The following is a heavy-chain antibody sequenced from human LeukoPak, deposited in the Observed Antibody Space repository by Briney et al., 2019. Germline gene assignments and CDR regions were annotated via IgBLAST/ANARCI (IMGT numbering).Heavy chain of an antibody. CDR1: DGSLTNYY. J-gene: IGHJ4*02. Sequence: PSETLSLTCGVYDGSLTNYYCHWIRQAPGKGLEWNGEISHGGITKHNPSLKSRVTMSQDTSKRQFSLKVNSMTAADTAVYYCGIFMDGVPGSMSWGLGTLVTVSS. D-gene: IGHD2-21*01. V-gene: IGHV4-34*01. CDR2: ISHGGIT. CDR3: GIFMDGVPGSMS.